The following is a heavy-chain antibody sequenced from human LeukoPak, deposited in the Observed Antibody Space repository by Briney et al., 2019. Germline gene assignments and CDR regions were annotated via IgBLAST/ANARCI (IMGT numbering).Heavy chain of an antibody. V-gene: IGHV3-21*01. CDR1: GFNFNNCT. D-gene: IGHD3-10*01. CDR3: ARSPGGTYYYYYMDV. J-gene: IGHJ6*03. CDR2: ISSRSTYI. Sequence: GGSLRLSCAASGFNFNNCTFNWVRQAPGKGLEWVSSISSRSTYIYYADSMKGRFTISRDNAKNSLYLQMNSLGAEDTAAYYCARSPGGTYYYYYMDVWGKGTTVTVSS.